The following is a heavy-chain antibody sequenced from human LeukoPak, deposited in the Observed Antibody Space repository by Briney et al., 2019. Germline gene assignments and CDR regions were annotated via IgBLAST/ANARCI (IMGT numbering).Heavy chain of an antibody. V-gene: IGHV1-69*05. D-gene: IGHD5-24*01. CDR2: IIPIFGTA. J-gene: IGHJ6*03. CDR3: ARVGGRGWLQFGSEYYYYMDV. CDR1: GGTFSSYA. Sequence: GSSVKVSCKASGGTFSSYAISWVRQAHGQGLEWMGGIIPIFGTANYAQKLQGRVTIKTDESTSTAYMELSSLRSEDTAVYCCARVGGRGWLQFGSEYYYYMDVWGKGTTVTVSS.